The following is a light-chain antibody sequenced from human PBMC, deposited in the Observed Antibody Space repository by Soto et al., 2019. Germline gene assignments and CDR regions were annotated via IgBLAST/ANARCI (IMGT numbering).Light chain of an antibody. CDR3: LLYFGGYVV. CDR2: STD. Sequence: QAVVTQEPSLTVSPGGPVTLTCASSTGAVTSGYYPNWVQQKPGQTPRALIYSTDNKHSWTPARFSGSLLGGKAALTLSGAQPEDEAEYYCLLYFGGYVVFGGGTKLTVL. J-gene: IGLJ2*01. CDR1: TGAVTSGYY. V-gene: IGLV7-43*01.